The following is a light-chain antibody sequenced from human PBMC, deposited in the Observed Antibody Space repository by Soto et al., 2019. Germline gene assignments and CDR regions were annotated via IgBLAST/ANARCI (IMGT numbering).Light chain of an antibody. CDR2: GAS. J-gene: IGKJ5*01. CDR1: PSVSSSY. V-gene: IGKV3-20*01. CDR3: QQYGSSPLIT. Sequence: EIVLTQSPGTLSLSPGERATLSCRASPSVSSSYLAWYQQKPGQAPRLLIYGASSRATGIPDRFSGSGSGTDFTLTISRLEPEDFAVYYCQQYGSSPLITVGQGTRLEI.